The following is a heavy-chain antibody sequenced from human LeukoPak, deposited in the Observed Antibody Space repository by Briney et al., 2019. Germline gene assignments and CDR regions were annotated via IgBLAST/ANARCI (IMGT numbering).Heavy chain of an antibody. CDR2: ISSSSTYI. J-gene: IGHJ4*02. D-gene: IGHD2-15*01. CDR3: ARDSYYCRGGSCYSSKGIHEY. CDR1: GFTFSTYS. V-gene: IGHV3-21*01. Sequence: GGSPRLSCAASGFTFSTYSMNWVRQAPGKGLEWVSSISSSSTYIYYADAVKGRFTISRDNAKNSLYLEMNTLRAEDTAVYYCARDSYYCRGGSCYSSKGIHEYWGQGTLVTVSS.